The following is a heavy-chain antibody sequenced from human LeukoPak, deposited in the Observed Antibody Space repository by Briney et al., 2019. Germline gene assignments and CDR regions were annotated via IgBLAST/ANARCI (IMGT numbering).Heavy chain of an antibody. J-gene: IGHJ4*02. CDR3: ARGRLRADSSRYDY. D-gene: IGHD3-22*01. CDR1: GYTFTSYG. Sequence: ASVKVSCEASGYTFTSYGISWVRQAPGQGLEWMGWISAYNGNTNYAQKLQGRVTMTTDTSTSTAYMELRSLRSDDTAVYYCARGRLRADSSRYDYWGQGTLVTVSS. V-gene: IGHV1-18*01. CDR2: ISAYNGNT.